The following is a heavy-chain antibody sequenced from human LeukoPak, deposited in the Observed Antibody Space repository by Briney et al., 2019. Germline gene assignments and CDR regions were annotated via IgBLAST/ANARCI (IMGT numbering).Heavy chain of an antibody. CDR2: IFYSGST. Sequence: SETLSLTCTVSGGSISSYYWSWIRQPPGKGLEWIGYIFYSGSTNYNPSLKSRVTISVDTSKNQFSLKLSSVTAADTAVYYCARSTTFRYFDLWGRGTLVTVSS. CDR3: ARSTTFRYFDL. V-gene: IGHV4-59*01. CDR1: GGSISSYY. D-gene: IGHD3-16*01. J-gene: IGHJ2*01.